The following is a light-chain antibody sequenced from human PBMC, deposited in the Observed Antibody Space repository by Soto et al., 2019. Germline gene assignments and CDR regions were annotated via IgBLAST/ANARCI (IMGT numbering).Light chain of an antibody. J-gene: IGKJ1*01. CDR2: DAS. CDR1: QSVSSY. V-gene: IGKV3-11*01. CDR3: QQRSNWPPWT. Sequence: EIVLTQSPATLSLSPGERATLSCRASQSVSSYLAWYQQKPGQAPRPLIYDASNRATGIPARFSCSGSGTDFTLTISSLEPEDFAVYYCQQRSNWPPWTFGQGTKVEIK.